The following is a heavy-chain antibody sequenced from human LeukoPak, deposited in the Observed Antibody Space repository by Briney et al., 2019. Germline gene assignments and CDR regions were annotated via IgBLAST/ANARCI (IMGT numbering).Heavy chain of an antibody. CDR1: GFTFSSYS. Sequence: AGSLRLSCAAYGFTFSSYSMNWIRQAPGKGLEWVSSISSSSYIYYADSVKGRFTISRDNAKNSLYLQMNSLRAEDTAVYYCAREGTGFGFDPGGQGTLVTVSS. CDR2: ISSSSYI. J-gene: IGHJ5*02. V-gene: IGHV3-21*01. D-gene: IGHD2-8*02. CDR3: AREGTGFGFDP.